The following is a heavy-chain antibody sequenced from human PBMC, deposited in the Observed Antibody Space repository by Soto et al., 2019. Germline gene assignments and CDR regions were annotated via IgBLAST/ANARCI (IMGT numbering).Heavy chain of an antibody. D-gene: IGHD2-2*02. J-gene: IGHJ5*02. V-gene: IGHV1-24*01. CDR3: ATTRYCSSTSCYTVNWFDP. Sequence: KVSCKVSGYTLTELSMHWVRQAPGKGLEWMGGFDPEDGETIYAQKFQGRVTMTEDTSTDTAYMELSSLRSEDTAVYYCATTRYCSSTSCYTVNWFDPWGQGTLVTVSS. CDR1: GYTLTELS. CDR2: FDPEDGET.